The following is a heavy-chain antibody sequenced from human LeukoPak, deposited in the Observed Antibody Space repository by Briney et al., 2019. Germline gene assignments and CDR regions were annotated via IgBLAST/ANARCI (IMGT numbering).Heavy chain of an antibody. J-gene: IGHJ4*02. CDR2: ISSDGSRI. D-gene: IGHD1-26*01. V-gene: IGHV3-74*03. Sequence: GGSLRLSCAASGFTFNTYWMYWVRQGSGKGLVWVSRISSDGSRIEYADSVEGRFTISRDNAKNTLYLQMDSLRAEDTAVYYCARGPSHSGSYFVYWGQGTLVTVSS. CDR1: GFTFNTYW. CDR3: ARGPSHSGSYFVY.